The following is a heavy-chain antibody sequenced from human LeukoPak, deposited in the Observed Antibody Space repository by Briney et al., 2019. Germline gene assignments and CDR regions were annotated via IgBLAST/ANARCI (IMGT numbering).Heavy chain of an antibody. CDR3: AKDSGAYGPDY. J-gene: IGHJ4*02. CDR2: VSPSGAT. V-gene: IGHV1-46*01. CDR1: VYTFTSYY. D-gene: IGHD4-17*01. Sequence: ASVKVSCKASVYTFTSYYMHWVRQAPGQGLEWMGQVSPSGATTYAQKFRGRVIMTRDTSTSTLNMELSDLTSEDTAVYHCAKDSGAYGPDYWGQGTLLTVSS.